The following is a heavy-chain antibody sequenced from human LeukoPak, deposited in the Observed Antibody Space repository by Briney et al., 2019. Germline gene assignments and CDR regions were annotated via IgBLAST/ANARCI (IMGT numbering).Heavy chain of an antibody. Sequence: KPSETLSLTCTVSPGSISNYYWSWIRQPAGKGLEWIGLIYSSGSTSYNPSLKSRVTMSVDTSKNQFSLKLSSVTAADTAVYYCARTPIYYYDNSGYYNWGQGTLVTVSS. V-gene: IGHV4-4*07. CDR1: PGSISNYY. CDR3: ARTPIYYYDNSGYYN. CDR2: IYSSGST. J-gene: IGHJ4*02. D-gene: IGHD3-22*01.